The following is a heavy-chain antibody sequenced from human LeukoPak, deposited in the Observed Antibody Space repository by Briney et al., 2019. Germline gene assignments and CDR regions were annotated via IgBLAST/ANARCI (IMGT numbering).Heavy chain of an antibody. CDR3: ARHPPRCSGGSCYSVGFDY. Sequence: GESLKISCKGSGYSFTTYWIGWVRQMPGKGLEWMGIIYPSDSDTKYSPSFQGQVTISVDKSISTAYLQWSSLKASDTAMYYCARHPPRCSGGSCYSVGFDYWGQGTLVTVSS. D-gene: IGHD2-15*01. CDR2: IYPSDSDT. CDR1: GYSFTTYW. V-gene: IGHV5-51*01. J-gene: IGHJ4*02.